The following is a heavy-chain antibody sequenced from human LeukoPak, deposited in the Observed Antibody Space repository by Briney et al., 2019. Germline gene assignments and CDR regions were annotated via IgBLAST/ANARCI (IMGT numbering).Heavy chain of an antibody. CDR3: ASPVSGYNRPYYYYYGMDV. J-gene: IGHJ6*02. V-gene: IGHV1-18*01. Sequence: ASVTVSCKASGYTFTSYGISWVRQAPGQGREWMGWLSAYNGNTNYAQKLQGRVTMTTDTSTSTAYMELRSLRSDDTAVYYCASPVSGYNRPYYYYYGMDVWGQGTTVTVSS. CDR1: GYTFTSYG. CDR2: LSAYNGNT. D-gene: IGHD5-24*01.